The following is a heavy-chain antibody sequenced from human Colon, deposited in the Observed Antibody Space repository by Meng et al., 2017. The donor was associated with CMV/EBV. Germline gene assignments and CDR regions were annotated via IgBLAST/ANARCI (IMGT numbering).Heavy chain of an antibody. CDR3: VKGATSGVTAPDY. CDR1: GFTFSTYR. V-gene: IGHV3-23*01. Sequence: GESLQISCAASGFTFSTYRMSWVRPAPGKALEWVSRISHTDGTKSYADSVKGRFTISRDISQSMLYLQMDSLRVKDTGVYYCVKGATSGVTAPDYWGQGTLVTVSS. D-gene: IGHD2-21*02. CDR2: ISHTDGTK. J-gene: IGHJ4*02.